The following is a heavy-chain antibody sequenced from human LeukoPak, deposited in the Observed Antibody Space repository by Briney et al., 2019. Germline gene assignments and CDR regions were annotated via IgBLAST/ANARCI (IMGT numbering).Heavy chain of an antibody. J-gene: IGHJ5*02. CDR3: ARVKVGITYWFDP. V-gene: IGHV3-66*01. Sequence: GGSLRLSCAASGFIVNYNYMSWVRQAPGKGLEWVSVIYSGGSTYYADSVKGRFTISRDDSKNMVYLQMKSLRVEDTAVYYCARVKVGITYWFDPWGQGTLVTVSS. CDR2: IYSGGST. CDR1: GFIVNYNY. D-gene: IGHD1-26*01.